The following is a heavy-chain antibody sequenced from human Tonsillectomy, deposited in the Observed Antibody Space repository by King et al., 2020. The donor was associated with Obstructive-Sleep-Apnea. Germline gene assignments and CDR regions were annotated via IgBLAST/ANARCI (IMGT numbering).Heavy chain of an antibody. Sequence: QLQLQESGPGLVKPSETLSLTCTVSGGSISSSSYYWGWIRQPPGKGLEWIGSIYYSGSTYYNPSLKSRVTISVDTSKNQFSLKLSSVTAADTAVYYCARDLGAGRLFDYWGQGTLVTVSS. CDR2: IYYSGST. V-gene: IGHV4-39*07. D-gene: IGHD1-1*01. CDR1: GGSISSSSYY. J-gene: IGHJ4*02. CDR3: ARDLGAGRLFDY.